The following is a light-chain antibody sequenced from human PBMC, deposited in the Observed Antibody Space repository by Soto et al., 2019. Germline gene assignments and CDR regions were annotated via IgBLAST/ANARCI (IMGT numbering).Light chain of an antibody. J-gene: IGKJ2*01. CDR2: CAS. V-gene: IGKV4-1*01. Sequence: DIVMTQSPDSLAVSLGERATINCKSSQSVLSSSNNKNYLAWYQQKPGQPPKLLIYCASTREAGVPDRFSGSGSETDVTLTISRLQAEDVAVYYCQQSYSTPYTFGQGTKLEIK. CDR1: QSVLSSSNNKNY. CDR3: QQSYSTPYT.